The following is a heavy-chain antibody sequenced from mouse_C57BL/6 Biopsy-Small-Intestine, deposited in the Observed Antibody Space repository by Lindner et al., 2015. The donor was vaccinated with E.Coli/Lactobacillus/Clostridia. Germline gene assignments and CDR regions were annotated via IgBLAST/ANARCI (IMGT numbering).Heavy chain of an antibody. CDR2: ST. J-gene: IGHJ4*01. D-gene: IGHD1-1*01. Sequence: STTYNSALKSRLSISKDNSKSQVFLKMNSLQTDDTAMYYCARHEYYGSRDAMDYWGQGTSVTVSS. CDR3: ARHEYYGSRDAMDY. V-gene: IGHV2-6-1*01.